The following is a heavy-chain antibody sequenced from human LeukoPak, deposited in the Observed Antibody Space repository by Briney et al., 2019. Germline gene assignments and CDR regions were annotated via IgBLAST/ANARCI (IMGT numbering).Heavy chain of an antibody. Sequence: VRSLRLSCAASGFTLRSYSMNWVRQSPRKRLEKVSSITSSSSYIYHADSVKGRFTIYRDNAKNSLYLHMNSLRPEDTAVYYCAREGYCSSTSCFFGNYYYYYGMDVWGQGTTVSVSS. CDR2: ITSSSSYI. D-gene: IGHD2-2*01. CDR3: AREGYCSSTSCFFGNYYYYYGMDV. J-gene: IGHJ6*02. V-gene: IGHV3-21*01. CDR1: GFTLRSYS.